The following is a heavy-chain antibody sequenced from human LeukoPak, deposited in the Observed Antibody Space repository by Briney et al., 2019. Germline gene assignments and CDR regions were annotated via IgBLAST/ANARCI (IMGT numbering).Heavy chain of an antibody. Sequence: TGGSLRLSCAASGFTFSSYAMHWVRQAPGKGLEWVAVISYDGSNKYYADSVKGRFTISRDNSKNTLYLQMNSLRAEDTAVYYCAREDCTNGVCQYYFDYWGQGTLVTVSS. CDR1: GFTFSSYA. D-gene: IGHD2-8*01. J-gene: IGHJ4*02. CDR2: ISYDGSNK. V-gene: IGHV3-30-3*01. CDR3: AREDCTNGVCQYYFDY.